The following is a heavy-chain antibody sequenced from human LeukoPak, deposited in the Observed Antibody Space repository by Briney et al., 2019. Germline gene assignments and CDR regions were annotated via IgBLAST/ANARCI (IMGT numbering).Heavy chain of an antibody. V-gene: IGHV4-34*01. D-gene: IGHD2-15*01. CDR2: INHSGST. Sequence: PSETLSLTCAVYGGSFSGYCWSWIRQPPGKGLEWIGEINHSGSTNYNPSLKSRVTISVDTSKNQFSLKLSSVTAADTAVYYCARVRRYCSGGSCYASYYYYGMDVWGQGTTVTVSS. J-gene: IGHJ6*02. CDR1: GGSFSGYC. CDR3: ARVRRYCSGGSCYASYYYYGMDV.